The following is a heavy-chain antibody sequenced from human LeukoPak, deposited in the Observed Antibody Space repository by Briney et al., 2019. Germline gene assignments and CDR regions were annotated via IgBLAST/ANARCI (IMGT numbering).Heavy chain of an antibody. Sequence: PSETLSLTCAVYGGPFSGHYWTWIRQPPGKGLEWIGEINHSGSTNYNPSLKSRVTISVDTSKNQFSLKVSSVTAADTAVYYCARVKDPGGYYYYYYMDIWGKGNTVTVSS. CDR3: ARVKDPGGYYYYYYMDI. V-gene: IGHV4-34*01. CDR1: GGPFSGHY. D-gene: IGHD3-16*01. J-gene: IGHJ6*03. CDR2: INHSGST.